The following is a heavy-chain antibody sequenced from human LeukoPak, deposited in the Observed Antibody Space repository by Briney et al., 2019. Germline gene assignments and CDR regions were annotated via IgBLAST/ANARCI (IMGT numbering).Heavy chain of an antibody. D-gene: IGHD6-19*01. V-gene: IGHV1-69*02. J-gene: IGHJ5*02. Sequence: SVKVSCKASGGTFSSYTISWVRQAPGQGLEWMGRIIPILGIANYAQKFQGRVTITADKSTSTAYMELSSLRSEDTAVYYCARSSGWSLNWFDPWGRGTLVTVSS. CDR1: GGTFSSYT. CDR3: ARSSGWSLNWFDP. CDR2: IIPILGIA.